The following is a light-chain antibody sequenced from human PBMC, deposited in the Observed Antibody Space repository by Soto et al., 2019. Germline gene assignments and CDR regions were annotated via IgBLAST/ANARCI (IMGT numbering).Light chain of an antibody. J-gene: IGLJ3*02. CDR2: EGN. V-gene: IGLV2-23*01. CDR3: CSYTDGSSLL. CDR1: RNDIGTYNL. Sequence: QSALTQPASESESPGQSISISCGGGRNDIGTYNLVSWYQQHPGKAPKLIIYEGNKRPSGVSNRFSGSRSGNTASLTISGLQAEDEADYYCCSYTDGSSLLFGGGTKLTVL.